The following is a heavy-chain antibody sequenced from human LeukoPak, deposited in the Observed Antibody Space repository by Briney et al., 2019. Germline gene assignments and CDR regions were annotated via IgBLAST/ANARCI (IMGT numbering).Heavy chain of an antibody. CDR2: MNQDGSEK. CDR3: AREGLRYFDWPPTHEGAFDI. D-gene: IGHD3-9*01. J-gene: IGHJ3*02. CDR1: GFTFNMYG. V-gene: IGHV3-7*01. Sequence: GRSLRLSCAASGFTFNMYGMHWVRQAPGKGLQWVATMNQDGSEKYYVDSVKGRFTISRDNAKNSLYLQMNSLRAEDTAVYYCAREGLRYFDWPPTHEGAFDIWGQGTMVTVSS.